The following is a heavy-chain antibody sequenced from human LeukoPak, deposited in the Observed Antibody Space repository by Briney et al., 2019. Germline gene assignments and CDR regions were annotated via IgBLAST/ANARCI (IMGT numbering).Heavy chain of an antibody. V-gene: IGHV1-18*01. CDR3: ARVGGYDFWSGYYTSTDY. CDR2: ISAYNGNT. J-gene: IGHJ4*02. CDR1: GYTFTSYG. Sequence: ASVKVSCKASGYTFTSYGISWVRQAPGQGLEWMGWISAYNGNTNYAQKLQGRVTMTTDTSTSTAYMELRSLRSDDTAVYYCARVGGYDFWSGYYTSTDYWGQGTLVTVSS. D-gene: IGHD3-3*01.